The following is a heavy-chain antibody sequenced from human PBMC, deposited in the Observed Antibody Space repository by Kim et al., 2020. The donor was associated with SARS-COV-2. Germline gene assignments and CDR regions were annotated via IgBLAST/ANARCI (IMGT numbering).Heavy chain of an antibody. CDR3: ARGGYDIFTGYYVPVGYGMDG. Sequence: ASVKVSCKASGYTFTSYYMHWVRQAPGQGLEWMGIINPSGGSTSYAQKFQGRVTMTRDTSTSTVYMELSSLRFEDTAVYYCARGGYDIFTGYYVPVGYGMDGWVQRTTLTDS. CDR1: GYTFTSYY. CDR2: INPSGGST. V-gene: IGHV1-46*01. J-gene: IGHJ6*02. D-gene: IGHD3-9*01.